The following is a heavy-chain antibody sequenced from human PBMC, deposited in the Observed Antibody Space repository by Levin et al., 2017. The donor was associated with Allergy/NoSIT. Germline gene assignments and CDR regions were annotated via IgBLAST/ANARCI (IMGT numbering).Heavy chain of an antibody. CDR3: ARDGPDYGDYINFDY. V-gene: IGHV1-18*01. Sequence: GGSLRLSCKASGYTFTNYGVSWVRQAPGQGLEWLAWISAYNGKTNHGNKNYAQRLQGRVTVTTDTSTSTAYMELRSLTSDDTAVYYCARDGPDYGDYINFDYWGQGTLITVSS. CDR2: ISAYNGKT. J-gene: IGHJ4*02. CDR1: GYTFTNYG. D-gene: IGHD4-17*01.